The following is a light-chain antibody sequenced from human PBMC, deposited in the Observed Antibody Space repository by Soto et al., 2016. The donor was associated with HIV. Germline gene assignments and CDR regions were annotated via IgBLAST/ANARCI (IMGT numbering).Light chain of an antibody. V-gene: IGKV1-39*01. CDR1: QSISSY. J-gene: IGKJ3*01. CDR2: AAS. CDR3: QQSYSTLGT. Sequence: DIQMTQSPSSLSASVGDRVTITCRASQSISSYLNWYQQKPGKAPKLLIYAASSLQSGVPSRFSGSGSGTDFTLTISSLQPEDFATYYCQQSYSTLGTFGPGTKV.